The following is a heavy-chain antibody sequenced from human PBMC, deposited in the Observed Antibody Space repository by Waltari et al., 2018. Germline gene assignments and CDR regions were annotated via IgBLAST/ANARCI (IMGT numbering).Heavy chain of an antibody. CDR3: AGGYSSYYGMDV. CDR2: ISSTSSDI. D-gene: IGHD6-13*01. V-gene: IGHV3-21*02. CDR1: GFTFNTDT. J-gene: IGHJ6*02. Sequence: EVQLVESGGGLVKPGGSLRLSCAASGFTFNTDTMNWVRQAPGKGLEWVSSISSTSSDIYYADSVKGRFTISRDNAKSSLYLQLNSLRAEDTAVYYCAGGYSSYYGMDVWGQGTTVTVSS.